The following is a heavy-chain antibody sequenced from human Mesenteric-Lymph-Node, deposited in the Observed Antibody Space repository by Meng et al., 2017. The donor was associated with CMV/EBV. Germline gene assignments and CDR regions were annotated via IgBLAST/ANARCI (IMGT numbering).Heavy chain of an antibody. CDR1: GDTFSNYA. CDR3: ARDLMDTSPAYDY. CDR2: VIPIVGTP. D-gene: IGHD5-18*01. Sequence: SVKVSCKSSGDTFSNYAFNWVRQAPGQGLEWMGGVIPIVGTPNYAQKFRGRVTITTGESTSAGYMELSSLRSEDSAIYYCARDLMDTSPAYDYWGQGTLVTVSS. V-gene: IGHV1-69*05. J-gene: IGHJ4*02.